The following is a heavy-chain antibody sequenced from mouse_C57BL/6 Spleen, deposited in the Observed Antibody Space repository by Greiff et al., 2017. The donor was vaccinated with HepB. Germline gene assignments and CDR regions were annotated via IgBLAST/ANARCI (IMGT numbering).Heavy chain of an antibody. CDR1: GFTFSSYA. Sequence: EVHLVESGGGLVKPGGSLKLSCAASGFTFSSYAMSWVRQTPEKRLEWVATISDGGSYTYYPDNVKGRFTISRDNAKNNLYLQMSHLKSEDTAMYYCARHYYGSSQGYFDVWGTGTTVTVSS. CDR2: ISDGGSYT. V-gene: IGHV5-4*01. D-gene: IGHD1-1*01. J-gene: IGHJ1*03. CDR3: ARHYYGSSQGYFDV.